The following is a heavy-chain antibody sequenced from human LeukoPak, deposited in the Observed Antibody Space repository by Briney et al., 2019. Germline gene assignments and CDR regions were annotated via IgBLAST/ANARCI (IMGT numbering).Heavy chain of an antibody. CDR3: AHSKFGDGYKPGVPPFDY. Sequence: SGPTLVNPTQTLTLTCTFSGFSLSTSGVGVGWIRQPPGRALEWLALIYWDDDKRYSPSLKSRLTITKDTSKNQVVLTMTNMDPVDTATYYCAHSKFGDGYKPGVPPFDYWGQGTLVTVSS. V-gene: IGHV2-5*02. CDR1: GFSLSTSGVG. D-gene: IGHD5-24*01. CDR2: IYWDDDK. J-gene: IGHJ4*02.